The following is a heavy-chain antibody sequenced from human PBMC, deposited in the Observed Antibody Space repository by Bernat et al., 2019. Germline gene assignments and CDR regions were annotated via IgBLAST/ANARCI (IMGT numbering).Heavy chain of an antibody. V-gene: IGHV3-48*02. CDR1: GFTFSSYS. Sequence: EVQLVESGGGLVQPGGSLRLSCAASGFTFSSYSMNWVRQAPGKGLEWVSYISSSSSTIYYADSVKGRFTISRDNAKNSLYLQMNSLRDEDTAVYYCARDRYDILTGYTYYFDYWGQGTLVTVSS. CDR2: ISSSSSTI. J-gene: IGHJ4*02. CDR3: ARDRYDILTGYTYYFDY. D-gene: IGHD3-9*01.